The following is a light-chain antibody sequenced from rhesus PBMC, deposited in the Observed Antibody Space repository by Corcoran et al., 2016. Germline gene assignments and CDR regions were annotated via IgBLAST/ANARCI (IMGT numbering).Light chain of an antibody. J-gene: IGKJ1*01. CDR3: QHGYGITPT. CDR1: QAISNN. CDR2: TES. Sequence: DIQMTQSPSSLSASVGDRVTITCQASQAISNNLAWYQQKPGKVPKLLVYTESTLQSGVPSRLSGNGSGTDFTLTIRNLQPADFATYYCQHGYGITPTFGRGTKVEIK. V-gene: IGKV1-25*01.